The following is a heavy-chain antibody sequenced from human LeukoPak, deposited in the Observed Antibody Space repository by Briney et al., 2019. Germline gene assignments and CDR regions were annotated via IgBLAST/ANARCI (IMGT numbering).Heavy chain of an antibody. J-gene: IGHJ6*02. V-gene: IGHV3-21*04. CDR2: FGTRSTSI. CDR1: GFTFSGYS. D-gene: IGHD3-16*01. Sequence: GGSLRLSCTASGFTFSGYSMNWIRQAPGKGLEWVSSFGTRSTSIYHAGSVKGRFAISRDNAKNSLYLQMSNLRAEDTAVYFCARGGGLDVWGQGATVTVSS. CDR3: ARGGGLDV.